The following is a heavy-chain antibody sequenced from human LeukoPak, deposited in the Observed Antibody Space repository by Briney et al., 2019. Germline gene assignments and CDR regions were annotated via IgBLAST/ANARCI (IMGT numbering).Heavy chain of an antibody. D-gene: IGHD3-10*01. CDR3: ARVGYYYGSGGKGYFDY. J-gene: IGHJ4*02. CDR1: GFTFSSYG. Sequence: GRSLRLSCAASGFTFSSYGMHWVRQAPGKGLEWVAVIWYDGSNKYYADSVKGRFTISRDNSKNTLYLQMNSLRAEDAAVYYCARVGYYYGSGGKGYFDYWGQGTLVTVSS. V-gene: IGHV3-33*01. CDR2: IWYDGSNK.